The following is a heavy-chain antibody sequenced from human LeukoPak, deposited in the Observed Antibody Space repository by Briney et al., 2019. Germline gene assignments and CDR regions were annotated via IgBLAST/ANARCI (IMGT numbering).Heavy chain of an antibody. J-gene: IGHJ4*02. D-gene: IGHD3-10*01. CDR1: GGSISSYY. CDR2: TSTSGTT. Sequence: SETLSLTCNVSGGSISSYYWSWIRQPAGKGLEWIGRTSTSGTTNYNPSLKRRVTMSLDTSMNQFSLMLNSVTAADTAVYFCAREDHGSGSLRPFDYWGQGTLVTVSS. V-gene: IGHV4-4*07. CDR3: AREDHGSGSLRPFDY.